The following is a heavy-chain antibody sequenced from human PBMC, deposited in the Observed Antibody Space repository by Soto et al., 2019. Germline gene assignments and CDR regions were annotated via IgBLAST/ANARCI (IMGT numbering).Heavy chain of an antibody. CDR1: GFTFDDYA. J-gene: IGHJ4*02. CDR2: ISWNSGSI. CDR3: AKGDSSGYHNPMDGY. Sequence: EVPLVESGGDLVQPGRSLRLSCAASGFTFDDYAMHWVRQAPGKGLEWVSGISWNSGSIGYADSVKGRFTISRDNAKNSLYLQMNSLRAEDTALYYCAKGDSSGYHNPMDGYWGQGTLVTVSS. V-gene: IGHV3-9*01. D-gene: IGHD3-22*01.